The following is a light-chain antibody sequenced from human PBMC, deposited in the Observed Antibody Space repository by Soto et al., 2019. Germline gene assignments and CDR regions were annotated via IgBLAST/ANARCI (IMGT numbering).Light chain of an antibody. CDR2: KAS. CDR1: QTISSW. CDR3: QDYNSYSEA. J-gene: IGKJ1*01. Sequence: DIQMAQSPSSLSASGGDRVTITCRASQTISSWLAWYQQKPGKAPKLMMYKASTLKSGVPSRFSCSGSGTESTLTISILQHDDFATYYCQDYNSYSEAFGQGTKVDI. V-gene: IGKV1-5*03.